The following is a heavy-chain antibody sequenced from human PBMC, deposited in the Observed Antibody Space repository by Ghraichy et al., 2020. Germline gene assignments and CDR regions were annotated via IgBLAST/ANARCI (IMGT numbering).Heavy chain of an antibody. CDR2: VHYTGNT. CDR3: ARRGRGYSLVYYGLDV. Sequence: SETLSLTCTVSGGSIRSHYWSWVRQPPGKGLEWIGYVHYTGNTDYSPSMKSRATISLDTPRNQFSLTLTSVTAADTAVYYCARRGRGYSLVYYGLDVWGQGTTVTVSS. V-gene: IGHV4-59*08. J-gene: IGHJ6*02. D-gene: IGHD5-12*01. CDR1: GGSIRSHY.